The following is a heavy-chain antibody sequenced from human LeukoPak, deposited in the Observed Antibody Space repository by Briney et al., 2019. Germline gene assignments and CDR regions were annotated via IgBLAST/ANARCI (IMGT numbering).Heavy chain of an antibody. Sequence: GGSLRFSCAASGFTFSGYGMHGVRQAPGKGLEWVAFIRYDGSNKYYADSVKGRFTISRDNAKNSLYLQMNSLRAEDTAVYYCARRANYYNSSGYLAFDFWGQGTLVTVSS. CDR3: ARRANYYNSSGYLAFDF. V-gene: IGHV3-30*02. CDR2: IRYDGSNK. D-gene: IGHD3-22*01. CDR1: GFTFSGYG. J-gene: IGHJ4*02.